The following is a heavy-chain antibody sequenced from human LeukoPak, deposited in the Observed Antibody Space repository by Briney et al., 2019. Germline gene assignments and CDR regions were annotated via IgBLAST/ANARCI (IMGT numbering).Heavy chain of an antibody. CDR2: VRSKIYAETT. CDR3: QKYSSSSFDF. J-gene: IGHJ4*02. D-gene: IGHD6-6*01. Sequence: GGSLRLSCTGSGFTFGDYAISWFRQAPGKGLEWVSFVRSKIYAETTEYAASVKGRFTISRDDSKSIAYLQMNSLKTEDTAVYYYQKYSSSSFDFWGQGTLVTVSS. V-gene: IGHV3-49*03. CDR1: GFTFGDYA.